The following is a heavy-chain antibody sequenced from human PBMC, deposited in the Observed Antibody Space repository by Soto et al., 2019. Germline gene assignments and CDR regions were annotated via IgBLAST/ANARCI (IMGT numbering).Heavy chain of an antibody. CDR1: GFTFSSYS. Sequence: GGSLRLSCAASGFTFSSYSMNWVRQAPGKGLEWVSSISSSSSYIYYADSVKGRFTISRDNAKNSLYLQMNSLRAEDTAVYYCARDPTVTTYNPDYWGQGTLVTVSS. D-gene: IGHD4-17*01. CDR2: ISSSSSYI. V-gene: IGHV3-21*01. CDR3: ARDPTVTTYNPDY. J-gene: IGHJ4*02.